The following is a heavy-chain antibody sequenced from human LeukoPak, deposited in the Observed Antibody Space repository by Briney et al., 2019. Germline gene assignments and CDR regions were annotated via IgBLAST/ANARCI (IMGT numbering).Heavy chain of an antibody. CDR2: ISTYNDNT. CDR3: ARAQGDHEPYYFDY. D-gene: IGHD2-21*02. J-gene: IGHJ4*02. Sequence: ASVKVSCKASGYTFDSYGISWVRQAPGQGPEWIGWISTYNDNTYYGQKYQGRVTMTTDTSTSTVYMELSSLRSEDTAVYYCARAQGDHEPYYFDYWGQGTLVTVSS. V-gene: IGHV1-18*01. CDR1: GYTFDSYG.